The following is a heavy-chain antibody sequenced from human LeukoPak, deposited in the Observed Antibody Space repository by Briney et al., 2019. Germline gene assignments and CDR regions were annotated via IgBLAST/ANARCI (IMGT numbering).Heavy chain of an antibody. J-gene: IGHJ4*02. CDR2: INPSGGST. V-gene: IGHV1-46*01. CDR1: GYTFTSYY. CDR3: ASQGHYYDSSGYYYVDY. D-gene: IGHD3-22*01. Sequence: ASVKVSCKASGYTFTSYYMHWVRQAPGQGLEWMGIINPSGGSTSYAQKFQGRVTMTRDMSTSTVYMELSSLRSEDTAVYYCASQGHYYDSSGYYYVDYWGQGTLVTVSS.